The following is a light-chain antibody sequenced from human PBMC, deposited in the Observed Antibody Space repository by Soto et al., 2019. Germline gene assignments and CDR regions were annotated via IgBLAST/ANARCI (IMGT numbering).Light chain of an antibody. V-gene: IGKV1-5*01. J-gene: IGKJ2*01. CDR3: QQYNSYSPYA. CDR1: QSISSW. CDR2: GAS. Sequence: DIPMTQSPSTLSASVGDRVTITCRASQSISSWLAWYQQKPGKAPKLLIYGASGLESGVPSRFSGSGSGTEFTLTISSLQPDDFATYYCQQYNSYSPYAFGQGTKLEIK.